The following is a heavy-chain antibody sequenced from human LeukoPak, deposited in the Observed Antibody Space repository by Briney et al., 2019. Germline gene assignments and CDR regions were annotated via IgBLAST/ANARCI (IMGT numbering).Heavy chain of an antibody. CDR2: ISGSGGST. J-gene: IGHJ3*02. CDR1: GFPFSSYA. V-gene: IGHV3-23*01. D-gene: IGHD6-19*01. CDR3: ARVGIAVAGTGGAFDI. Sequence: GGSLRLSCAASGFPFSSYAMSWVRQAPGKGLEWVSAISGSGGSTYYADSVKGRFTISRDNAKNSLYLQMNSLRAEDAAVYYCARVGIAVAGTGGAFDIWGQGTMVTVSP.